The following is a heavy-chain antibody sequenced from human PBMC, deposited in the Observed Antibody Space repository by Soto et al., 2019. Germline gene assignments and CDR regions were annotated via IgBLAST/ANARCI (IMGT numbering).Heavy chain of an antibody. CDR1: GYTFSDYG. J-gene: IGHJ4*02. CDR2: ISSKNGNT. CDR3: AREPPEPPPDY. V-gene: IGHV1-18*01. Sequence: QVQLVQSGADVKKPGASLKVSCKASGYTFSDYGVSWVRQAPGQGLEGMGWISSKNGNTNFAQKFGGRVTMTTDPSTSTVYMELRSLRPDDTAVYYCAREPPEPPPDYWGQGPLVTVSS.